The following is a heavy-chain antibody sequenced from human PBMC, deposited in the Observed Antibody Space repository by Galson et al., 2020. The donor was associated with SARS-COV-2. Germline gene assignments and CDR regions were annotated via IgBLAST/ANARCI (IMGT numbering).Heavy chain of an antibody. Sequence: GGSLRLSCAASGFTFSSSAMSWVRQAPGKGLEWVSGISGSGFNTYYADSVKGRFTFSRDNSENTLYLQMNSLRVDDTAIYYCATVGGGGGDDTSNPNYYYYMDVWGRGTTVTVSS. D-gene: IGHD5-18*01. CDR3: ATVGGGGGDDTSNPNYYYYMDV. V-gene: IGHV3-23*01. J-gene: IGHJ6*03. CDR1: GFTFSSSA. CDR2: ISGSGFNT.